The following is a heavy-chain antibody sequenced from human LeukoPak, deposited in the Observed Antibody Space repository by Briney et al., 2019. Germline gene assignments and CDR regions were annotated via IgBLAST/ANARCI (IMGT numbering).Heavy chain of an antibody. Sequence: AGGSLRLSCAASGFTFSSYWMHWVRQAPGKGLVWVSRINSDGSSTSYADSVKGRFTISRDNAKNTLYLQMNSLRAEDTAVYYCARDFTSSRSGYYYDSSGYSDWGQGTLVTVSS. J-gene: IGHJ4*02. CDR3: ARDFTSSRSGYYYDSSGYSD. CDR2: INSDGSST. CDR1: GFTFSSYW. V-gene: IGHV3-74*01. D-gene: IGHD3-22*01.